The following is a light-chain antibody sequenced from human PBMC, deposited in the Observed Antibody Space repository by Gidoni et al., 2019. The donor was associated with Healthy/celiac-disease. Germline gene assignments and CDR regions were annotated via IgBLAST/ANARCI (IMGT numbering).Light chain of an antibody. CDR2: DAS. Sequence: DIQMTPSPSSLSASVGDRVTIPCQASQYISNYLHWYQQKPGKAPKFLIYDASNLETGVPSSFSGSGSGTDFTFTISSLQPEDIATYYCQQYDNLPITFGQGTRLEIK. CDR3: QQYDNLPIT. J-gene: IGKJ5*01. V-gene: IGKV1-33*01. CDR1: QYISNY.